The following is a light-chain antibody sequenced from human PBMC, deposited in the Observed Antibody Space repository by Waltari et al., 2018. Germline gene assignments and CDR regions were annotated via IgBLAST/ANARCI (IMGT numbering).Light chain of an antibody. V-gene: IGLV1-40*01. J-gene: IGLJ3*02. CDR2: GGS. CDR3: QSYDTSLSVV. CDR1: GSNIGAGDD. Sequence: QSVLTPPPSVSGAPGQRVTLSCTGSGSNIGAGDDVHWYQPLPRATPKPLIYGGSGRPLGFPDRFFGSTSGTSASLAITGLQAEDEGDYYCQSYDTSLSVVFGGGTKLTVL.